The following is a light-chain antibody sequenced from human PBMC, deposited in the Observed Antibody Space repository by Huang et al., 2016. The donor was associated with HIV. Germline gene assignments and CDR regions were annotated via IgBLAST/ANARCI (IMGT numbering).Light chain of an antibody. Sequence: DIVMTQTPLSLSVTPGQPASISCNSSQSLLYTDGKTYLYWYLQKPGRSPQLLIYEVSCRFSEVPDRFSGSGSGTHFTLKISRVEAEDVGVYYCMQGLHLPYTFGQGAKLEIK. CDR1: QSLLYTDGKTY. J-gene: IGKJ2*01. CDR2: EVS. V-gene: IGKV2-29*02. CDR3: MQGLHLPYT.